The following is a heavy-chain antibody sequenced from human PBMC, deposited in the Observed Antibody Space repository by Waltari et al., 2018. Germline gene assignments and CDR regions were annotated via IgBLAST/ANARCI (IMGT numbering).Heavy chain of an antibody. D-gene: IGHD3-3*01. CDR1: GYTFTDYY. V-gene: IGHV1-69-2*01. CDR3: ATFSTIFGVVIRTPRRGWFDP. Sequence: EVQLVQSGAEVKKPGATVKISCKASGYTFTDYYMHWVQQAPGQGLEWMGRGDPEDGETIYAEKFQGRVTITADTSTDTAYMELSSLRSEDTAVYYCATFSTIFGVVIRTPRRGWFDPWGQGTLVTVSS. J-gene: IGHJ5*02. CDR2: GDPEDGET.